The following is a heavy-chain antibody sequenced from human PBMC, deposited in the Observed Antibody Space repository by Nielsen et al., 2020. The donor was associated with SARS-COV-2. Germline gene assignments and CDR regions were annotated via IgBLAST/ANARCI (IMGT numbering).Heavy chain of an antibody. J-gene: IGHJ5*02. CDR2: FDPEDGET. Sequence: GESLKISCVASGFIFSGSAMHWVRQAPGKGLEWMGGFDPEDGETIYAQKFQGRVTMTEDTSTDTAYMELSSLRSEDTAVYYCATSTPLVRSAWFDPWGQGTLVTVSS. D-gene: IGHD3-3*01. V-gene: IGHV1-24*01. CDR3: ATSTPLVRSAWFDP. CDR1: GFIFSGSA.